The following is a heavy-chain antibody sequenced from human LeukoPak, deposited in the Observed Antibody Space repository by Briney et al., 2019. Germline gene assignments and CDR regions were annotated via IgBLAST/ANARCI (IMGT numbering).Heavy chain of an antibody. CDR2: ISSSSNTI. CDR3: ARDFYDFWSGSIRFDP. D-gene: IGHD3-3*01. V-gene: IGHV3-48*01. CDR1: GFTISTYS. Sequence: GGSLRLSCEGSGFTISTYSMNWVRQSPGKGLEWVSYISSSSNTIYYADSVKGRFTISRDNAKNSLYLQMNSLRAEDTAVYYCARDFYDFWSGSIRFDPWGQGTLVTVSS. J-gene: IGHJ5*02.